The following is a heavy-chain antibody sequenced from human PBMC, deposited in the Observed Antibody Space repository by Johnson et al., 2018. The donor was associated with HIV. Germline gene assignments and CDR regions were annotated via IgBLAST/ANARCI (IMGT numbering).Heavy chain of an antibody. Sequence: QVQLVESGGGVVQPGRSLRLSCAASGFTFSSYGMHWVRQAPGKGLEWVAVVTYDGSNKYYADSVKGRFTISRDNSKNTLYLQMNSLIAEDTAVYYCAKDMGSMPYYDRSVTDAWEIWGQGTMVTVSS. J-gene: IGHJ3*02. CDR3: AKDMGSMPYYDRSVTDAWEI. V-gene: IGHV3-30*18. CDR1: GFTFSSYG. D-gene: IGHD3-22*01. CDR2: VTYDGSNK.